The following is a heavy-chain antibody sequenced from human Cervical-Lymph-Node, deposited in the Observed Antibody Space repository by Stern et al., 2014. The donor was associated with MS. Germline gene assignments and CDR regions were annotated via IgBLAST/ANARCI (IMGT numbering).Heavy chain of an antibody. D-gene: IGHD3-3*01. V-gene: IGHV7-4-1*02. CDR1: GYKFTRYL. CDR3: ARDMSDFWSDYGHNWFDP. CDR2: INTNTGTP. Sequence: VQLEESGSELKKPGASVKVSCTASGYKFTRYLINWVRQAPGQGLEWMGWINTNTGTPTYARGFAGRFVFSLDTSVNTAYLQISPLKSEDTAVYYCARDMSDFWSDYGHNWFDPWGQGTLVRVSS. J-gene: IGHJ5*02.